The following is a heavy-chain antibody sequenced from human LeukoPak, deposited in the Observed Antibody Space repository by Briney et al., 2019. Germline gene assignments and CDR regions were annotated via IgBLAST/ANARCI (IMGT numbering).Heavy chain of an antibody. D-gene: IGHD3-10*01. CDR1: GFTFSSYW. CDR2: IKQDGSEK. CDR3: ARTIRGY. Sequence: GGSLRLSCAASGFTFSSYWMSWVCQTPGKGLEWVANIKQDGSEKYYVDSVKGRFTISRDNTKNSLYLQMDSLRVEDTAVYYCARTIRGYWGQGTLVTVSS. V-gene: IGHV3-7*01. J-gene: IGHJ4*02.